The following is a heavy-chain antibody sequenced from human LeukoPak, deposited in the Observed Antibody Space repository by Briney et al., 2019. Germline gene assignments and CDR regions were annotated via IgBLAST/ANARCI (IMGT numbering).Heavy chain of an antibody. J-gene: IGHJ4*02. Sequence: ASVKVSCKASGYTFTGYYMHWVRQATGQGLEWMGWMNPNSGNTGYAQKFQGRVTITRNTSISTAYMELSSLRSEDTAVYYCARGLGSRNDYWGQGTLVTVSS. CDR2: MNPNSGNT. CDR1: GYTFTGYY. CDR3: ARGLGSRNDY. D-gene: IGHD1-26*01. V-gene: IGHV1-8*03.